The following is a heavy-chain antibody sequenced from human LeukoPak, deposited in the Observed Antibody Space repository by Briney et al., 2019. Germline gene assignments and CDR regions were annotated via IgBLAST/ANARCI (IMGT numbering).Heavy chain of an antibody. CDR2: ISNDGNNK. J-gene: IGHJ5*02. Sequence: GSLRLSCAASGFPFSTYGMHWVRQAPGKGLEWVAAISNDGNNKFYADSVKGRFTISRDNPKNTMNLQMNSLRADDTAVYYCAKDRHAPGRYCSSTICFPFDPWGQGTLVTVSS. CDR3: AKDRHAPGRYCSSTICFPFDP. V-gene: IGHV3-30*18. CDR1: GFPFSTYG. D-gene: IGHD2-2*01.